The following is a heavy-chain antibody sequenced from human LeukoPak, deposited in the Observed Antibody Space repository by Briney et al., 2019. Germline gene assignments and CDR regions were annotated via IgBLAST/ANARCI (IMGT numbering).Heavy chain of an antibody. J-gene: IGHJ4*02. Sequence: GGSLRLSCAASGFTFSSYWMNRVRQAPGKGLVWVSRIASDGSSTTYADSVKGRFSISRDNAKDTLYLQMNSLRVEDTAVYYCARGRPHGNDYWGQGTLVTVSS. V-gene: IGHV3-74*01. CDR1: GFTFSSYW. D-gene: IGHD4-23*01. CDR2: IASDGSST. CDR3: ARGRPHGNDY.